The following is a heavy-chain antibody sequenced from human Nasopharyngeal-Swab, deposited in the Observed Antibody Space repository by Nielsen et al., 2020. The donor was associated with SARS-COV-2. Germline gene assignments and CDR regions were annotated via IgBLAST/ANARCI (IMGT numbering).Heavy chain of an antibody. CDR1: GFTVSSNY. J-gene: IGHJ6*03. Sequence: GESLKISCAASGFTVSSNYMSWVRQAQGQGLEWVSVIYSGGSTYYADSVKGRFTISRHNSKNTLYLQMNSLRAEDTAVYYCARDRVGTYSSSEYRFRTYYYYYMDVWGKGTTVTVSS. V-gene: IGHV3-53*04. CDR2: IYSGGST. D-gene: IGHD6-13*01. CDR3: ARDRVGTYSSSEYRFRTYYYYYMDV.